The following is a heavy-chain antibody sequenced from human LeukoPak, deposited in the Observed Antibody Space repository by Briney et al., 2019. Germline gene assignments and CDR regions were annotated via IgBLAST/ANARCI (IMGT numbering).Heavy chain of an antibody. V-gene: IGHV4-59*01. Sequence: SETLSLTCTVSGDSISNYFWSWIRQPPGKGLEWIGYIYDSGSTNYNPSLKSRVTISVDTSKNQFSLKLSSVTAADTAVYYCARSLVGATTGYDYWGQGTLVTVSS. D-gene: IGHD1-26*01. CDR1: GDSISNYF. CDR2: IYDSGST. CDR3: ARSLVGATTGYDY. J-gene: IGHJ4*02.